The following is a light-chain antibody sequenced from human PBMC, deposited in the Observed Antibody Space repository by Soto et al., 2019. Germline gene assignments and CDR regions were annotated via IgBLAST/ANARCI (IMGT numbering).Light chain of an antibody. J-gene: IGKJ2*01. CDR3: QQSYRIPYT. Sequence: DIQMTQSPSSLSASIGDRITITCRSSQSISVYLNWYQKKPGTPPKLLIYAASNLQSGVPSRFIGSGSGTDFTLTISSLQPEDVASYYCQQSYRIPYTFGQGTKLEI. CDR2: AAS. CDR1: QSISVY. V-gene: IGKV1-39*01.